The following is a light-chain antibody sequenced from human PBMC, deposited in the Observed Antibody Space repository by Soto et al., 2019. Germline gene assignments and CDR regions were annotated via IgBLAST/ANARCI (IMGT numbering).Light chain of an antibody. CDR1: SSNIGSNY. CDR2: RND. CDR3: AAWDDSLSGVI. Sequence: QSVLTQPPSASGTPGQRVTISCSGSSSNIGSNYVYWYQQLPGTAPKLLIHRNDQRPSGVPDRFSGSKSGTSASLAISGLRSEDEGDYYCAAWDDSLSGVIFGGGTQLTVL. J-gene: IGLJ2*01. V-gene: IGLV1-47*01.